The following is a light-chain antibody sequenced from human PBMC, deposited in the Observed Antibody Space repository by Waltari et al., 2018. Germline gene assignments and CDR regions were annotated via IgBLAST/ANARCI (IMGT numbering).Light chain of an antibody. CDR2: DVT. CDR3: SSYTTRGTVV. J-gene: IGLJ2*01. CDR1: DNDMATYNY. Sequence: QSALTQPASMSGSPGQSITIPCQGTDNDMATYNYVSGYQQHPGKVPKPIIYDVTLRPSGVSYRFSGSTSGNTASLSISALQAEDEAGSYCSSYTTRGTVVFGGGTTLTV. V-gene: IGLV2-14*01.